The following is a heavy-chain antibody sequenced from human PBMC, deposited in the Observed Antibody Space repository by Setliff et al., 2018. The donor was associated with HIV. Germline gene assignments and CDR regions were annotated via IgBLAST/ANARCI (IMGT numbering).Heavy chain of an antibody. CDR1: GFTFNSYA. D-gene: IGHD3-16*02. J-gene: IGHJ4*02. CDR2: MSGSTGDT. Sequence: PGGSLRLSCAASGFTFNSYAMSWVRQAPGKGLEWVATMSGSTGDTYYADSVKGRFTISRDNSKNTLSLQMNSLGAEDTAVYYCASPYYDFVWGSYQPDYWGQGTLVTVSS. CDR3: ASPYYDFVWGSYQPDY. V-gene: IGHV3-23*01.